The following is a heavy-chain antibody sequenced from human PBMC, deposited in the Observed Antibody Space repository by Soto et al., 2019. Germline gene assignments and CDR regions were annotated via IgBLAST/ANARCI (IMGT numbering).Heavy chain of an antibody. D-gene: IGHD1-1*01. Sequence: SETLSLTSNISGASISGFYWSWIRKSAGKGLEWIGRIYATGTTDYNPSLKSRVMMSVDTSKKQFSLKLRSVTAADTAVYYCVRDGTKTLRDWFDPWGQGISVTVSS. J-gene: IGHJ5*02. CDR1: GASISGFY. CDR3: VRDGTKTLRDWFDP. V-gene: IGHV4-4*07. CDR2: IYATGTT.